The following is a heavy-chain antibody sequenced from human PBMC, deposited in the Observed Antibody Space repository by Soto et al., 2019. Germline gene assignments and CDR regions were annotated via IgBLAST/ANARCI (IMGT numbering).Heavy chain of an antibody. CDR3: ARSGSNGYYLDY. D-gene: IGHD3-22*01. CDR1: GYTFTNYG. Sequence: QVQLVQSGAEVKKPGASVKVSCKASGYTFTNYGLNWVRQAPGQGLEWMGWISPYNGNTNYAQMLQGRVTMTTDTSTSTDYMELRSLRSDDTAVYYCARSGSNGYYLDYWGQGTLVTVSS. CDR2: ISPYNGNT. V-gene: IGHV1-18*01. J-gene: IGHJ4*02.